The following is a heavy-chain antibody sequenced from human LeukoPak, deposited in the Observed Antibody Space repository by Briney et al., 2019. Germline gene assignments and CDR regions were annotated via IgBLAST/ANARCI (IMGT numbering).Heavy chain of an antibody. D-gene: IGHD3-22*01. CDR3: ARGGHYDSSGYYGAPRD. V-gene: IGHV3-30*02. CDR2: IRYDGSNK. Sequence: GGSLRLSCAASGFTFSSYGMHWVRQAPGKGLEWVAFIRYDGSNKYYADSVKGRFTISRDNSKNTLYLQMSSLRAEDTAVYYCARGGHYDSSGYYGAPRDWGQGTLVTVSS. J-gene: IGHJ4*02. CDR1: GFTFSSYG.